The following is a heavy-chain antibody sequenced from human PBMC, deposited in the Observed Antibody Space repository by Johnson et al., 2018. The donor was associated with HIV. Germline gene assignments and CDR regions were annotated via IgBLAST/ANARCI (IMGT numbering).Heavy chain of an antibody. CDR1: GFTFSNYP. V-gene: IGHV3-30*04. CDR2: ISYDGNSK. CDR3: ARGLPYYYDASGLTAFDI. D-gene: IGHD3-22*01. J-gene: IGHJ3*02. Sequence: QVQLVESGGGVVRPGRSPRLSCAASGFTFSNYPMHWVRQAPGKGLEWVAVISYDGNSKYYAASVRGRFTISRDNSKNTLYLQMKSLRAEDTAVYNCARGLPYYYDASGLTAFDIWGQGTMVTVSS.